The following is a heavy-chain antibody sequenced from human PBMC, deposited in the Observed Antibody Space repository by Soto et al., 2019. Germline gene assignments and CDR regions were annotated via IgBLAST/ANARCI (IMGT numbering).Heavy chain of an antibody. D-gene: IGHD3-3*01. CDR1: GFTFSSYS. V-gene: IGHV3-48*01. CDR3: ARDLGWSGYSHLTDAFDI. Sequence: GGSLRLSCAASGFTFSSYSMNWVRQAPGKGLEWVSYISSSSSTIYYADSVKGRFTISRDNAKNSLYLQMNSLRAEDTAVYYCARDLGWSGYSHLTDAFDIWGQGTMVTVSS. CDR2: ISSSSSTI. J-gene: IGHJ3*02.